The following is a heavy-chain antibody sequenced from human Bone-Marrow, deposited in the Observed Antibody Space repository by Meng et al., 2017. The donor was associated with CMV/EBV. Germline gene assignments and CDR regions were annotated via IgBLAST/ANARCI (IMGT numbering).Heavy chain of an antibody. CDR2: INTNTGNP. CDR1: GYTCTSYA. D-gene: IGHD2/OR15-2a*01. CDR3: ARDVEYTNSSPGF. V-gene: IGHV7-4-1*01. J-gene: IGHJ4*02. Sequence: CKASGYTCTSYAMTWVRQAPGQGLEWMGWINTNTGNPTYAPGFTGRFVFSLDTSVSTAYLQICSLKAEDTAVYYCARDVEYTNSSPGFWGQGTLVTVSS.